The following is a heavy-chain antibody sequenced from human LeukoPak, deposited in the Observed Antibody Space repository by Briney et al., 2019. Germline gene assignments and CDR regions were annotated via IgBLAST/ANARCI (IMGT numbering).Heavy chain of an antibody. V-gene: IGHV7-4-1*02. CDR1: GYTFTSYG. CDR2: INTNTGNP. J-gene: IGHJ5*02. CDR3: ARGRRRLAYSLGGWFDP. Sequence: ASVKVSCKASGYTFTSYGISWVRQAPGQGLEWMGWINTNTGNPTYAQGFTGRFVFSLDTSVSTAYLQISSLKAEDTAVYYCARGRRRLAYSLGGWFDPWGQGTLVTVSS. D-gene: IGHD2-21*01.